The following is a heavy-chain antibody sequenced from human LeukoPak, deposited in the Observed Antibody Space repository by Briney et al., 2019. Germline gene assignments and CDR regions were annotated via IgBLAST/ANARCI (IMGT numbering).Heavy chain of an antibody. D-gene: IGHD1-26*01. CDR3: ARAIVGRYYFDY. CDR1: GGSISTTSYY. Sequence: SETLSLTCALSGGSISTTSYYWGLIRQPPGKGLEWIGSIYYTGSTRYNPSLKSRVTISLDTSKNQFSLKLSSVTAADTAVYYCARAIVGRYYFDYWGQGTLVTVSS. CDR2: IYYTGST. J-gene: IGHJ4*02. V-gene: IGHV4-39*07.